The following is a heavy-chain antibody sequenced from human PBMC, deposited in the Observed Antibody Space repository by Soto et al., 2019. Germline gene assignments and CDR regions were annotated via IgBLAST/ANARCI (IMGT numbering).Heavy chain of an antibody. CDR1: GGSIISSY. Sequence: SDTLSLTSTVSGGSIISSYCRWIRQPPGKGLEWIGYIYYSGSTNYNPSLKSRVTISVDMSKNQFSLKLSSVTAADTAVYYCARRYGYYFDYWGQGTLVTVS. D-gene: IGHD4-17*01. CDR3: ARRYGYYFDY. CDR2: IYYSGST. J-gene: IGHJ4*02. V-gene: IGHV4-59*08.